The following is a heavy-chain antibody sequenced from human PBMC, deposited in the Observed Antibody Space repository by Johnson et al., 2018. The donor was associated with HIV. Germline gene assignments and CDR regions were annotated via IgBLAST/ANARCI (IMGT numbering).Heavy chain of an antibody. J-gene: IGHJ3*02. V-gene: IGHV3-30*04. Sequence: QVQLVEYGGGVVQPGRSLRLSCAASGFTFSSYAMHWVRQAPGKGLEWVAVISYDGSNKYYADSVKGRFTISRDNSKNTLYLQMNSLRAEDTAVYYCARSYYDYVWGSYNTYYPGTPAVYAFDIWGQGTMVTVSS. CDR2: ISYDGSNK. CDR1: GFTFSSYA. D-gene: IGHD3-16*01. CDR3: ARSYYDYVWGSYNTYYPGTPAVYAFDI.